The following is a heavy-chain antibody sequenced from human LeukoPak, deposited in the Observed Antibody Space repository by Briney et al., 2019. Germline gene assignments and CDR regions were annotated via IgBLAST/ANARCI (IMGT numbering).Heavy chain of an antibody. CDR1: GFTVSSNY. D-gene: IGHD6-19*01. V-gene: IGHV3-30-3*01. CDR2: ISYDGSNK. J-gene: IGHJ4*02. Sequence: GGSLRLSCAASGFTVSSNYMSWVRQAPGKGLEWVAVISYDGSNKYYADSVKGRFTISRDNSKNTLYLQMNSLRAEDTAVYYCARDRGQWLALDYWGQGTLVTVSS. CDR3: ARDRGQWLALDY.